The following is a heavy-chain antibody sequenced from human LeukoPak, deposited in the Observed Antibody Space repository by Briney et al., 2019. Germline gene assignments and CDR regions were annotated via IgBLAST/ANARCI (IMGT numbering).Heavy chain of an antibody. J-gene: IGHJ4*02. CDR1: GLTFTDYI. Sequence: PGGSLRLSCVASGLTFTDYIFSWMRQAPGKGLEWGSYIGPRDKAIYYEDSVKGRFTISRDNAKNSLYLQLDSLRVDDTAVYYCEKVGTEVDLWGQGTPVSVSS. V-gene: IGHV3-11*01. CDR2: IGPRDKAI. CDR3: EKVGTEVDL. D-gene: IGHD1-1*01.